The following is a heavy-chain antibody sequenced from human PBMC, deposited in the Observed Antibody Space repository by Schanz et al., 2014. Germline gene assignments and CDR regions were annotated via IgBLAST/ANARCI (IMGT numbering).Heavy chain of an antibody. CDR1: GFIFSTSD. V-gene: IGHV3-23*04. D-gene: IGHD2-21*02. CDR2: ISGSGDHT. J-gene: IGHJ4*02. Sequence: EVQLVESGGDLVQPGESLTLSCAASGFIFSTSDMNWVRQAPGKGLEWVSVISGSGDHTHYADSVKGRFTISRDTSGNTLYLQMNSLTGEDTAVYYCAKDGVPSPWVCFGGYCYSGGADYWGQGTLVTVSS. CDR3: AKDGVPSPWVCFGGYCYSGGADY.